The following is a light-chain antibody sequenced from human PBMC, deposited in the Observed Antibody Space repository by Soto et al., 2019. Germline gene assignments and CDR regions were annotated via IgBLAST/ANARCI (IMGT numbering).Light chain of an antibody. V-gene: IGKV1-33*01. CDR2: DAY. J-gene: IGKJ4*01. Sequence: DFQMTQSPSSLSASVGDRVTITCQASQDISDYLNWYQQKPGTAPKLLIYDAYNLETGVPSRFIGSGSGTDFTFAISSRQPADIATYYCLQYYNVPLPFGGGTKVEIK. CDR1: QDISDY. CDR3: LQYYNVPLP.